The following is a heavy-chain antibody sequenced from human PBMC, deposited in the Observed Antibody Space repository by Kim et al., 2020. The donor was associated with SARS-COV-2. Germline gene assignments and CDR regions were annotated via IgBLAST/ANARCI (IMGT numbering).Heavy chain of an antibody. Sequence: GGSLRLSCAASGFTFSSYGMHWVRQTPGKGLEWVAVISYDGSNKYYADSVKGRFTISRDNSKNTLYLQMNSLRAEDTAVYYCARENGDIAPSAGFDYWGQGTLVTVSS. CDR2: ISYDGSNK. D-gene: IGHD3-10*01. V-gene: IGHV3-33*05. J-gene: IGHJ4*02. CDR3: ARENGDIAPSAGFDY. CDR1: GFTFSSYG.